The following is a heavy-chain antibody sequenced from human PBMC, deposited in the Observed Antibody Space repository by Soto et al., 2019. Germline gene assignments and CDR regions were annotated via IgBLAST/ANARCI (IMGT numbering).Heavy chain of an antibody. J-gene: IGHJ3*02. D-gene: IGHD4-17*01. Sequence: EVQLLESGGGLVQPGGSLRLSCAAFGFTFSNYAMNWVRQAPGKGLEWVSSVRRSAETTYYADSVKGRFTISRDNSKNTLYLQMSGLRVEDTAVHYCAVDPTGDYVGALDIWGRGTMVTVSS. CDR1: GFTFSNYA. CDR2: VRRSAETT. CDR3: AVDPTGDYVGALDI. V-gene: IGHV3-23*01.